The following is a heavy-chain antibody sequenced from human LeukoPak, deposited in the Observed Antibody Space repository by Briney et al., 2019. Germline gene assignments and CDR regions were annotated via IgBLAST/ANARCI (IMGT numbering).Heavy chain of an antibody. CDR2: INSDGTST. V-gene: IGHV3-74*01. CDR3: ARATLDIVGATRTLDY. Sequence: PGGSLRLSCAASGFTFSSYWMHWVRQAPGEGLVCVSRINSDGTSTTYADSVKGRFTISRDNARNTLYMQMNSLRAEDTAVYYCARATLDIVGATRTLDYWGQGTLVTVSS. CDR1: GFTFSSYW. J-gene: IGHJ4*02. D-gene: IGHD2-2*03.